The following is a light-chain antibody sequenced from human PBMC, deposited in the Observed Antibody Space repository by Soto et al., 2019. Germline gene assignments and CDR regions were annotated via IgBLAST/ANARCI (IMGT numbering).Light chain of an antibody. J-gene: IGLJ2*01. V-gene: IGLV1-51*01. Sequence: QSVLTQPPSVSASPGQTVTISCTGSSSNIGNNYVFCYHQHPGTAPKLLIYDNDKRPSGIPDRFSGSKSGTTATLGITGLQTGDEADYYCATWDRSLSVVVFGGGTKLTVL. CDR3: ATWDRSLSVVV. CDR2: DND. CDR1: SSNIGNNY.